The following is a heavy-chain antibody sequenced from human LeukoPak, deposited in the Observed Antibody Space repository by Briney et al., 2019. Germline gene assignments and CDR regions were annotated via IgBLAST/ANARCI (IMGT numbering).Heavy chain of an antibody. J-gene: IGHJ4*02. Sequence: GGSLRLSCAASGFTVSSNYMSWVRQAPGKGLEWVSVIYSGGSTYYADSVKGRFTISRDNSKNTLFLQMNSLRAEDTAVYYCARDRRDGYTFDYWGQGTLVTVSS. CDR1: GFTVSSNY. CDR2: IYSGGST. V-gene: IGHV3-66*01. CDR3: ARDRRDGYTFDY. D-gene: IGHD5-24*01.